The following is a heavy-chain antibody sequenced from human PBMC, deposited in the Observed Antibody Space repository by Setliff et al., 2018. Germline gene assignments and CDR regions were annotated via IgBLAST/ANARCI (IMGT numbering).Heavy chain of an antibody. D-gene: IGHD6-19*01. CDR1: GGSFSGYY. CDR2: INHSGST. J-gene: IGHJ4*02. V-gene: IGHV4-34*01. CDR3: ARGRIAVAGTGVGPFDY. Sequence: SETLSLTCAVYGGSFSGYYWSWIRQPPGKGLEWIGEINHSGSTNYNPSLKSRVTISVDTSKNQFSLKLSSVTAADTAVYYCARGRIAVAGTGVGPFDYWGQGTLVTVS.